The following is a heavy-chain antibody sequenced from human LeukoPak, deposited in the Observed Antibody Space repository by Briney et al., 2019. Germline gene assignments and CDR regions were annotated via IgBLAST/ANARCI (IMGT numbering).Heavy chain of an antibody. J-gene: IGHJ4*02. CDR1: GFTFSSYS. CDR2: ISSSSSYI. Sequence: PGGSLRLSCAASGFTFSSYSMNWVRQALGKGLEWVSSISSSSSYIYYADSVKGRFTISRDNAKNSLYLQMNSLRAEDTAEYYCARVRSSWYYSHYWGQGTLVTVSS. D-gene: IGHD6-13*01. CDR3: ARVRSSWYYSHY. V-gene: IGHV3-21*01.